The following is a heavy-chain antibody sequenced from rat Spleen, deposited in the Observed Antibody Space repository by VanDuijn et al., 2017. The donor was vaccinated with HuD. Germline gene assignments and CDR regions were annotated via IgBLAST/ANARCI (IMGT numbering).Heavy chain of an antibody. D-gene: IGHD1-1*01. CDR1: GFTFSSYW. V-gene: IGHV5-58*01. CDR2: ISNDGVNT. J-gene: IGHJ2*01. Sequence: EVQLVESGGGLVQPGKSLKLSCVASGFTFSSYWMYWVRQAPGKGLEWVSSISNDGVNTYYPDSVKGRFTISRDNAESIVYLQMNSLGSEDTATYYCTTDSPYYYSGDNFDYWGQGVMVTVSS. CDR3: TTDSPYYYSGDNFDY.